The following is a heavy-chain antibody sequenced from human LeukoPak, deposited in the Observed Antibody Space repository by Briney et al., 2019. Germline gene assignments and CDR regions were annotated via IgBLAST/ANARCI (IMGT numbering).Heavy chain of an antibody. D-gene: IGHD6-13*01. CDR1: GGSISSYY. CDR3: AREYSSSWYLPADHYYYYMDV. CDR2: TYTSGST. Sequence: PSETLSLTCTVSGGSISSYYWSWIRQPAGKGLEWIGRTYTSGSTNYNPSLKSRVTMSVDTSKNQFSLKLSSVTAADTAVYYCAREYSSSWYLPADHYYYYMDVWGKGTTVTVSS. J-gene: IGHJ6*03. V-gene: IGHV4-4*07.